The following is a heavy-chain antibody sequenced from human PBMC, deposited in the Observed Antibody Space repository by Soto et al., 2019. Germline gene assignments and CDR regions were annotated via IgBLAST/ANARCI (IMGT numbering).Heavy chain of an antibody. CDR3: AKSDCSLISCYVRDY. D-gene: IGHD2-2*01. Sequence: GGSLRLSCTVSGFAFNDYGIPWVRQAPWKGLEWGWSISKRDYTHYSDSVTGRFTISRDNAKNSVSLQMNTLRVEDTAVFYCAKSDCSLISCYVRDYWGQGT. J-gene: IGHJ4*02. CDR1: GFAFNDYG. V-gene: IGHV3-21*04. CDR2: ISKRDYT.